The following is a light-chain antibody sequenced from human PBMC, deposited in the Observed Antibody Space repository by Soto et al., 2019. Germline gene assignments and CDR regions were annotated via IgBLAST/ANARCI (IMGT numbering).Light chain of an antibody. CDR3: QQYNSWPT. CDR2: GAS. V-gene: IGKV3-15*01. CDR1: PSISSN. Sequence: EIVMTQSPATLSVSPGERATLSCRVSPSISSNLAWYQQKPGQAPRLLIYGASTRATGIPARFSGSGSGTEFTLTISSLQSEDFAVYYCQQYNSWPTFGQGTKVEIK. J-gene: IGKJ1*01.